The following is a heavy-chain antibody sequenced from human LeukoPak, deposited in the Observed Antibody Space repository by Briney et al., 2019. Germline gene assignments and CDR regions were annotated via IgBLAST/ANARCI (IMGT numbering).Heavy chain of an antibody. V-gene: IGHV1-8*03. CDR2: INPDTGDK. CDR3: ARTTSMTASGYDY. J-gene: IGHJ4*02. CDR1: GYTFTNYH. Sequence: ASVKVSCKACGYTFTNYHINWVRQASGQGLEWMTWINPDTGDKGYARKFQDRVTITTDTSISTAYMELSSLSSEDTAVYFCARTTSMTASGYDYWGKGTLVTVSS. D-gene: IGHD2-21*02.